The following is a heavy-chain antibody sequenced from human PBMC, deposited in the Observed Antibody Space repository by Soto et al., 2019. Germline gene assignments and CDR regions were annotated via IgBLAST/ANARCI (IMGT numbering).Heavy chain of an antibody. J-gene: IGHJ4*02. CDR3: ARRYGASFDY. Sequence: PSETLSLTCTVSGGSISSYYWSWIRQPPGKGLEWIGYIYYSGITNYNPSLKSRVTISVDTSKNQFSLKLSSVTAADTAVYYCARRYGASFDYWGQGTLVTVSS. V-gene: IGHV4-59*08. CDR1: GGSISSYY. D-gene: IGHD4-17*01. CDR2: IYYSGIT.